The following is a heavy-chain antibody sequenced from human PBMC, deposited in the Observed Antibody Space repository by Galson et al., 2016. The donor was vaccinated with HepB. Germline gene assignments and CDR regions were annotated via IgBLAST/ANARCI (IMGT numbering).Heavy chain of an antibody. CDR3: TRSYYYGSREFDY. J-gene: IGHJ4*02. CDR1: GYSFSSYW. D-gene: IGHD3-10*01. CDR2: IHPPDSES. V-gene: IGHV5-10-1*01. Sequence: QSGAEVKQPGESLRISCKGSGYSFSSYWISWVRQMPGRGLEWLGRIHPPDSESDYSPSFQGHVTISVDRSVTTAYLQWTSLKASDTAMYYCTRSYYYGSREFDYWGQGTLVTVSS.